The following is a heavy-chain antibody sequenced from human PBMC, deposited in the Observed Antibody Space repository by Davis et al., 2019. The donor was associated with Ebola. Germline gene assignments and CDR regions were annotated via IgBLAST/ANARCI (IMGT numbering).Heavy chain of an antibody. J-gene: IGHJ5*02. CDR2: ISYDGSNK. Sequence: GESLKISCAASGFTFSSYGMHWVRQAPGKGLEWVAVISYDGSNKYYADSVKGRFTISRDNSKNTLYLQMNSLRAEDTAVYYCARGRRWELLDNWFDPWGQGTLVTVSS. CDR3: ARGRRWELLDNWFDP. V-gene: IGHV3-30*19. D-gene: IGHD1-26*01. CDR1: GFTFSSYG.